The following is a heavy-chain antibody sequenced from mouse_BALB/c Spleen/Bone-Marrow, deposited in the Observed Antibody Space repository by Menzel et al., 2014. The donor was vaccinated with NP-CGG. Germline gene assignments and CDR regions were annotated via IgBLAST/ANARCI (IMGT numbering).Heavy chain of an antibody. Sequence: QVQLQQPGPGLVAPSQSLSITCTVSGFSLTSYGVHWVRQPPGKVLEWLGVIWAGGSTNYNSALMSRLSISKDNSKSQVFLKMNSLQTDDTAMYYRARGSYYEGAMDYWGQGTSVTVSS. CDR3: ARGSYYEGAMDY. V-gene: IGHV2-9*02. D-gene: IGHD1-1*01. J-gene: IGHJ4*01. CDR1: GFSLTSYG. CDR2: IWAGGST.